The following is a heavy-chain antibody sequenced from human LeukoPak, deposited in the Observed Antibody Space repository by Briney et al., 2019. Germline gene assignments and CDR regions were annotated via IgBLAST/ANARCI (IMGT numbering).Heavy chain of an antibody. D-gene: IGHD6-19*01. J-gene: IGHJ4*02. CDR2: IQEDGSEK. Sequence: GGSLRLSCAASGFTFSDYYTSWVRQAPGKGLECVANIQEDGSEKYYVDSVKGRFTISRDNARNSLYLQMNSLRAEDTAIYYCARDRGAWYDYWGQGTLVTVSS. CDR3: ARDRGAWYDY. CDR1: GFTFSDYY. V-gene: IGHV3-7*04.